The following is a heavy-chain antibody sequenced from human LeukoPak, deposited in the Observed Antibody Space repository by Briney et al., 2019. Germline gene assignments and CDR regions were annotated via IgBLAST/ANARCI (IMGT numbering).Heavy chain of an antibody. V-gene: IGHV4-61*01. D-gene: IGHD5-18*01. CDR2: IYYSGST. J-gene: IGHJ3*02. Sequence: SETLSLTCTVSGVSVSDGNYYWSWIRQPPGKGLEWIEYIYYSGSTNYNPSLKSRVTISVDTSKNQFSLKLSSVTAADMAVYYCARVDTAMVYDAFDIWGQGTMVTVSS. CDR3: ARVDTAMVYDAFDI. CDR1: GVSVSDGNYY.